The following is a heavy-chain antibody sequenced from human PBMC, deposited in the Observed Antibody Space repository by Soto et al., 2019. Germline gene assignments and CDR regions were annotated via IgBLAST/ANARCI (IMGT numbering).Heavy chain of an antibody. J-gene: IGHJ5*02. Sequence: GSGPTLVNPTQTLTLTCTFSGFSLSTSGVGVGWIRQPPGKALEWLALIYWDDDKRYSPSLKSRLTITKDTSKNQVVLTMTNMDPVDTATYYCAHRGYCSGGSCYDWFDPWGQGTLVTVSS. CDR2: IYWDDDK. CDR1: GFSLSTSGVG. D-gene: IGHD2-15*01. V-gene: IGHV2-5*02. CDR3: AHRGYCSGGSCYDWFDP.